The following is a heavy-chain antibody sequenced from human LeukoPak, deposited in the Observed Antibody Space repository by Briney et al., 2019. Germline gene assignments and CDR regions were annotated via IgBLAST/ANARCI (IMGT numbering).Heavy chain of an antibody. Sequence: GASVKVSCKASGYTFTSYGISWVRQAPGQGLEWMGWISAYNGNTNYAQKLQGRVTMTTDTSTSTAYMELRSLRSDDTAVYYCARVGSHYIAVAGTADYYYYMDVWGKGTTVTISS. V-gene: IGHV1-18*01. D-gene: IGHD6-19*01. CDR1: GYTFTSYG. J-gene: IGHJ6*03. CDR2: ISAYNGNT. CDR3: ARVGSHYIAVAGTADYYYYMDV.